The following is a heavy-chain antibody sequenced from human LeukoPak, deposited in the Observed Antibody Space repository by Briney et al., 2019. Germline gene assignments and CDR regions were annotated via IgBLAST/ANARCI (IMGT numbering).Heavy chain of an antibody. J-gene: IGHJ2*01. CDR1: GFTVSSNY. CDR3: ARVYGSGRAIYPHNWYFDL. Sequence: GGSLRLSCAASGFTVSSNYMSWVRQAPGKGLVWVSVIYSGGSTYYADSVKGRFTISRDNSKNTLYLQMNSLRAEDTAVYYCARVYGSGRAIYPHNWYFDLWGRGTLVTVSS. CDR2: IYSGGST. V-gene: IGHV3-53*01. D-gene: IGHD3-10*01.